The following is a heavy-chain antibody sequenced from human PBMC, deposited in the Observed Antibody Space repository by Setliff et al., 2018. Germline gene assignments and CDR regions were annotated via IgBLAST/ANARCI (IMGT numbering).Heavy chain of an antibody. D-gene: IGHD5-18*01. J-gene: IGHJ6*03. CDR2: TIPLFGTT. Sequence: SVKVSCKASGFTFKTYSFSWIRQAPGQGLEWVGGTIPLFGTTDYAQKFHGRVTIITDESTSTAYMELSSLTSDDTAVYYCAREGVDTRSSTDYRYYMDVWGQGTTVTVSS. CDR3: AREGVDTRSSTDYRYYMDV. V-gene: IGHV1-69*05. CDR1: GFTFKTYS.